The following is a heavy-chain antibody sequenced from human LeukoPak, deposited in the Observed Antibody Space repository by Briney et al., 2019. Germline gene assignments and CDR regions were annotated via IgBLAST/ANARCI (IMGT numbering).Heavy chain of an antibody. Sequence: SETLSLTCAVYGGSFSGYYWSWTRQPPGKGLEWIGEINHSGSTNYNPSLKSRVTISVDTSKNQFSLKLSSVTAADTAVYYCARSTYYYDSSGSRKSYYGMDVWGQGTTVTVSS. CDR3: ARSTYYYDSSGSRKSYYGMDV. V-gene: IGHV4-34*01. D-gene: IGHD3-22*01. CDR1: GGSFSGYY. J-gene: IGHJ6*02. CDR2: INHSGST.